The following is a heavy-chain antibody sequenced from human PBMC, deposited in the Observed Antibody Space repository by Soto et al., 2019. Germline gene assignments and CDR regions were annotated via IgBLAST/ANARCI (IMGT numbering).Heavy chain of an antibody. D-gene: IGHD6-6*01. CDR2: ISNSGTYV. J-gene: IGHJ4*02. CDR3: ARAIASLYYFDY. CDR1: GTTFSDYY. Sequence: PGGSLRLSCAASGTTFSDYYMGWIRQAPGKGLEWVSYISNSGTYVYYADAVKGRSTISRDNAESSLSLQLNGLRADDTAVYYCARAIASLYYFDYWGQGTLVTVS. V-gene: IGHV3-11*01.